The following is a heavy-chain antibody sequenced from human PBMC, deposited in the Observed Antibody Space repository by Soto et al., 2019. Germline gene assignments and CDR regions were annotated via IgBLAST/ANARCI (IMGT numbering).Heavy chain of an antibody. V-gene: IGHV3-7*01. J-gene: IGHJ6*02. CDR3: ARGSGSSWYQDYYYGMDV. CDR1: GFTFSSYW. Sequence: PGGSLRLSCAASGFTFSSYWMSWVRQAPGKGLEWVANIKQDGSEKYYVDSVKGRFTISRDNAKNSLYLQMNSLRAEDTAVYYCARGSGSSWYQDYYYGMDVWGQGTTVTVSS. D-gene: IGHD6-13*01. CDR2: IKQDGSEK.